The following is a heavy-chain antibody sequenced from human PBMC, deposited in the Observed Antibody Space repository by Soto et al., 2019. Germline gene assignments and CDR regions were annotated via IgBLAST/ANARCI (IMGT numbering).Heavy chain of an antibody. CDR3: ARSWGYRSYFDF. CDR2: ISSRGTSI. D-gene: IGHD5-18*01. Sequence: QVQLVESGGAFVKPGGSLRLSCAASGFDFSDYYMTWIRQAPGQGLEWLSSISSRGTSISYADSVKGRFTISRDNIENSLFLQMHSLRAEDTAVYYCARSWGYRSYFDFWGQGTLVTVSS. CDR1: GFDFSDYY. J-gene: IGHJ4*02. V-gene: IGHV3-11*01.